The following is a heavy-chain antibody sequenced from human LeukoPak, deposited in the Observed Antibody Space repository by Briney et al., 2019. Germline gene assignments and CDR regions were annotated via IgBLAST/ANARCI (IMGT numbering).Heavy chain of an antibody. D-gene: IGHD2-21*02. CDR1: GGTFSSYA. J-gene: IGHJ6*03. V-gene: IGHV1-69*06. CDR3: ARDRVTGDYYYYYMDV. Sequence: GASVKVSCKASGGTFSSYAISWVRQAPGQGLEWMGGIIPIFGTANYAQKFQGRVTITADKSTSTAYMELSSLRSEDTAVYYCARDRVTGDYYYYYMDVWGKGTTVTVSS. CDR2: IIPIFGTA.